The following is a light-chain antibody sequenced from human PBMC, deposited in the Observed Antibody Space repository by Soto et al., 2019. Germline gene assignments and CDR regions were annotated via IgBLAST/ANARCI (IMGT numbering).Light chain of an antibody. Sequence: DIQMTWSPSTLAXXXXXXXXXXXXSSQTISSWLAWYQQKPGKAPKLLIYKASTLKSGVPSRFSGSGSGTEFTLTISSLQSEDFAVYYCQQYNNWPPETFGQGPRWIS. CDR2: KAS. CDR3: QQYNNWPPET. CDR1: QTISSW. J-gene: IGKJ1*01. V-gene: IGKV1-5*03.